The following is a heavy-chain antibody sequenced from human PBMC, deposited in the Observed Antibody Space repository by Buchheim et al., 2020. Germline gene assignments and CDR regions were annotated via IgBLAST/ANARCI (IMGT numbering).Heavy chain of an antibody. CDR1: GMTFSGSW. CDR3: ARAATGYFFDY. J-gene: IGHJ4*02. Sequence: VQLVESGGGSVQPGGSLRLSCAASGMTFSGSWMSWVRQAPGKGLEWVAYIKQDGGEKNYVDSVRGRFTISRDNAKKSLSLQMNSLRAEDTAVYYCARAATGYFFDYWGQGTL. CDR2: IKQDGGEK. V-gene: IGHV3-7*01. D-gene: IGHD3-9*01.